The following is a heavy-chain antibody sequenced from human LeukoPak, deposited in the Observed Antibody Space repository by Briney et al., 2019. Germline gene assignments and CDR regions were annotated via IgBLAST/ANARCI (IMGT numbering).Heavy chain of an antibody. CDR3: ARSLVGATTGYDY. V-gene: IGHV4-59*01. D-gene: IGHD1-26*01. CDR2: IYDSGST. Sequence: SETLSLTCTVSGDSISSYYWSWIRQPPGKGLEWIGYIYDSGSTNYNPSLKSRVTISVDTSKNQFSLKLSSVTAADTAVYYCARSLVGATTGYDYWGQGTLVTVSS. CDR1: GDSISSYY. J-gene: IGHJ4*02.